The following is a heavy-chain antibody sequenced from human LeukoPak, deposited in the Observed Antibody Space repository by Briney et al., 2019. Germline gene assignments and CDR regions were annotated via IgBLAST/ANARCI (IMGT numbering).Heavy chain of an antibody. J-gene: IGHJ3*02. CDR2: ISNTTTYT. CDR1: GFTFSSYG. CDR3: ARVGGYSGYGEDAFDI. V-gene: IGHV3-21*05. D-gene: IGHD5-12*01. Sequence: PGGSLRLSCAASGFTFSSYGMHWVRQAPGKGLEWVSYISNTTTYTNYADSVKGRFTISRDNAKNSLYLQMNSLRAEDTAVYYCARVGGYSGYGEDAFDIWGQGTMVTVSS.